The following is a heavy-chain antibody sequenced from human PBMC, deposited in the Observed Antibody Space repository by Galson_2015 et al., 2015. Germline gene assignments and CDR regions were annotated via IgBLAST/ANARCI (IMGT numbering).Heavy chain of an antibody. CDR2: ISSSSSYI. D-gene: IGHD3-10*01. J-gene: IGHJ4*02. V-gene: IGHV3-21*01. Sequence: SLRLSCAASGFAFSSYSMNWVRQAPGKGLEWVSSISSSSSYIYYADSVKGRFTISRDNAKNSLYLQMNSLRAEDTAVYYCARVAGYGSGGDYFDYWGQGTLVTVSS. CDR3: ARVAGYGSGGDYFDY. CDR1: GFAFSSYS.